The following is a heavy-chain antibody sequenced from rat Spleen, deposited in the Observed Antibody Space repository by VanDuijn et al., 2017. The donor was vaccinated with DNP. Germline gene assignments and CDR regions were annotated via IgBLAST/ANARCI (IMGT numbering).Heavy chain of an antibody. V-gene: IGHV5S10*01. CDR2: ITYDGVRT. CDR3: ARRDGSYYFDY. D-gene: IGHD1-3*01. Sequence: EVQLVESGGGLVQPGRSLKLSCAASGFIFHDYSMAWVRQAPKKSLEWVATITYDGVRTYYRDSVKGRFTISRDNAKSTLYLQMDSLRSEETATYYCARRDGSYYFDYWGQGVMVTVSS. J-gene: IGHJ2*01. CDR1: GFIFHDYS.